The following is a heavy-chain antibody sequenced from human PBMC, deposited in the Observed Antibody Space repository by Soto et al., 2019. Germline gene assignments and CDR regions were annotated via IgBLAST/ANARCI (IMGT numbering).Heavy chain of an antibody. D-gene: IGHD3-10*01. CDR1: GGSISSGAYY. V-gene: IGHV4-31*03. J-gene: IGHJ4*02. CDR2: IYYSGTT. Sequence: SETLSLTCTVSGGSISSGAYYWSWIRQHPGKGLEWIGNIYYSGTTYYNPSLKSRVTISVDTSKSQFSLNVTSVTAADTAVYYCARDSDYYFSGFYFDSWGQGTLVTAPQ. CDR3: ARDSDYYFSGFYFDS.